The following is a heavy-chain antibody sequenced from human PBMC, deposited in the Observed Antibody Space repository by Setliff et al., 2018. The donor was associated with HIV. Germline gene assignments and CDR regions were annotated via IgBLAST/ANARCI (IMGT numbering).Heavy chain of an antibody. CDR1: GGSFSDYY. Sequence: PSETLSLTCGIYGGSFSDYYWSWIRQPPGKGLEWIGEIDHRGRPKYNPSLNSRVTMSVDKSRNQFSLKVSSVTAADTAVYYCARQAIFGYSIPQDYYYYMDVWGEGTTVTVSS. D-gene: IGHD3-9*01. V-gene: IGHV4-34*01. CDR2: IDHRGRP. J-gene: IGHJ6*03. CDR3: ARQAIFGYSIPQDYYYYMDV.